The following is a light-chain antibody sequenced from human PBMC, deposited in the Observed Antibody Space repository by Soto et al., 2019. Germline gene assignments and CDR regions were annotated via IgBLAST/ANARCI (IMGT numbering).Light chain of an antibody. V-gene: IGLV2-8*01. CDR2: EVT. CDR1: SSDVGGYNY. J-gene: IGLJ3*02. CDR3: SSYAASNNFYFV. Sequence: QSVLTQPPSASGSPGQSVTISCNGTSSDVGGYNYVSWYQQYPGRAPKLMIYEVTKRPSGVPDRFSGSKSGNTASLTVSGLPAEDEADYYCSSYAASNNFYFVFGGGTKLTVL.